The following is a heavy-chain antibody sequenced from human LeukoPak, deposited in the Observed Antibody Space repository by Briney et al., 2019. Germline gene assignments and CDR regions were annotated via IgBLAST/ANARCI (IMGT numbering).Heavy chain of an antibody. CDR3: ARDPGTAMVARPFDY. CDR2: ISGSGGST. J-gene: IGHJ4*02. D-gene: IGHD5-18*01. CDR1: GFTFSSYA. Sequence: GGSLRLSCAASGFTFSSYAMSWVRQAPGKGLEWVSAISGSGGSTYYADSVKGRFTISRDNSRNTLYLQMNSLRAEDTAVYYCARDPGTAMVARPFDYWGQGTLVTVSS. V-gene: IGHV3-23*01.